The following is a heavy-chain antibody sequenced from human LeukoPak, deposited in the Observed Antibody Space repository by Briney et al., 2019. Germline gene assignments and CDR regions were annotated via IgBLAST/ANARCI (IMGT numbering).Heavy chain of an antibody. CDR2: IYPGDSDT. D-gene: IGHD3-22*01. J-gene: IGHJ3*02. CDR1: GYSFTNYW. CDR3: ARAEGHYYDSSGYFLDAFDI. Sequence: GESLKISCKGSGYSFTNYWIGWVRQMPGKGLEWMGIIYPGDSDTRYRPSFQGQVTISADKSISTAYLQWSSLKASDTAMYYCARAEGHYYDSSGYFLDAFDIWGQGTMVTVSS. V-gene: IGHV5-51*01.